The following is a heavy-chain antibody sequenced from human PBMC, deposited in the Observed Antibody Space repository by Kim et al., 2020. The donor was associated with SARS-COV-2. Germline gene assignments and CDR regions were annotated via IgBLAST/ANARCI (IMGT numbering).Heavy chain of an antibody. J-gene: IGHJ4*02. CDR2: MYHSGNP. D-gene: IGHD3-16*01. Sequence: SETLSLTCTVSGGSISSGGSYWSWIRQHPGKGLEWIGHMYHSGNPYYNPSLKSRPVISMDTSKNQFSLKLSSVTAADTAVYYCATLLGDYGDFGWYFDSCGEGSLVSASS. V-gene: IGHV4-31*03. CDR1: GGSISSGGSY. CDR3: ATLLGDYGDFGWYFDS.